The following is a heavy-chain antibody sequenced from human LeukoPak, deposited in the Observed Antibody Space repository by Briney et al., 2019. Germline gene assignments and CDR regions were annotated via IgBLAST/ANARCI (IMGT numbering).Heavy chain of an antibody. Sequence: SETLSLTCTVSGGSIGSYYWSWIRQPPGKGLEWIGNVYYSGSTYYNPSLKSRVTISVDTSKNQFSLKLSSVTAADTAMYYCARDPFITIFGVVIRRDYWGQGTLVTVSS. D-gene: IGHD3-3*01. J-gene: IGHJ4*02. V-gene: IGHV4-59*12. CDR1: GGSIGSYY. CDR2: VYYSGST. CDR3: ARDPFITIFGVVIRRDY.